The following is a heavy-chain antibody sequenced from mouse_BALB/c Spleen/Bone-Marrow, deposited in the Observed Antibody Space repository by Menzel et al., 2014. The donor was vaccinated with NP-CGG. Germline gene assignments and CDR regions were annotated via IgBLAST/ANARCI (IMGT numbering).Heavy chain of an antibody. D-gene: IGHD1-1*01. J-gene: IGHJ3*01. CDR1: GYTFTDYA. CDR2: INTYSGNT. V-gene: IGHV1-67*01. CDR3: AREGYASTAWFAY. Sequence: VKLMESGPELVRPGVSVKISCKGSGYTFTDYAMHWVKQSHAKSLEWIGVINTYSGNTNYNQNFKGKATMTVDKSSSTAFMELARVTYEDSAIYYCAREGYASTAWFAYWGQGTLVTVSA.